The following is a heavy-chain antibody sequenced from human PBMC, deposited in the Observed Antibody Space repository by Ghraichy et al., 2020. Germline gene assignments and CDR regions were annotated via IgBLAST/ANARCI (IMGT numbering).Heavy chain of an antibody. V-gene: IGHV3-23*01. Sequence: GGSLRLSCAASGFAFSSYAMYWVRQAPGKGLEWVSAISGSGGSTYYADSVKGRFTISRDKSKNTLYLQMNSLRAEDTAVYYCANDPTWYSSGWYFDYWGQGTLVTVSS. CDR1: GFAFSSYA. CDR3: ANDPTWYSSGWYFDY. D-gene: IGHD6-19*01. CDR2: ISGSGGST. J-gene: IGHJ4*02.